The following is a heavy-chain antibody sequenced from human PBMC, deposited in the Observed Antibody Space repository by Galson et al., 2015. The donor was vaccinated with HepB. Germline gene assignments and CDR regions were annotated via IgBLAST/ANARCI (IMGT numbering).Heavy chain of an antibody. Sequence: SLRLSCAASGFNFSPYSMNWVRQAPGKGLEWVSSISSSGSYIYYGDSVKGRCTVSRDSAKTSVYLQMNSLRGDDTAVYYCGRALPSGIRGGRVFDHWGQGTLVTVSS. J-gene: IGHJ4*02. D-gene: IGHD3-10*01. CDR2: ISSSGSYI. V-gene: IGHV3-21*03. CDR3: GRALPSGIRGGRVFDH. CDR1: GFNFSPYS.